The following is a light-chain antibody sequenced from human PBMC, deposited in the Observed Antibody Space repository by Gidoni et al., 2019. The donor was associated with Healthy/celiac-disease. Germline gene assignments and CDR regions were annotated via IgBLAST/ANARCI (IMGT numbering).Light chain of an antibody. CDR3: KQVHDLPYT. V-gene: IGKV1-33*01. CDR1: QHIRNY. Sequence: IQITHSPSSLSASVGDRVTITCQASQHIRNYLNWYQQKPGQAPNLVIFDVSNLETGVPSRLSGSGYGKDFTLTISSLQPEDMATYYCKQVHDLPYTFGQGTKLEIK. CDR2: DVS. J-gene: IGKJ2*01.